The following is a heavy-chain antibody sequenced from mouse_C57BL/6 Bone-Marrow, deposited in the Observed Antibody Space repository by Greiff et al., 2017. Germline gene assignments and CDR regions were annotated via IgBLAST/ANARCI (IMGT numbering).Heavy chain of an antibody. CDR3: ARFHYDYDCYYARDY. V-gene: IGHV1-69*01. CDR2: IDPSDSYT. Sequence: QVQLQQPGAELVMPGASVKLSCKASGYTFTSYWMHWVKQRPGQGLEWIGEIDPSDSYTNYNQKFKGKSTLTVDKSSSTAYMQLSSLTSEDSAVYYCARFHYDYDCYYARDYWGQGTSVTVSS. J-gene: IGHJ4*01. CDR1: GYTFTSYW. D-gene: IGHD2-4*01.